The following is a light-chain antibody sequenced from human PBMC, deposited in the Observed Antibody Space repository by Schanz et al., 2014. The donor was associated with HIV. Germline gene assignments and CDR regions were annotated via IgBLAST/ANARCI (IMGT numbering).Light chain of an antibody. Sequence: DIQMTQSPSTLSASVGDRVTITCRASQSIGNSLAWFQQKPGRAPQLLIYAASTLQSGVPSRFSGSGSGTEFTLTISSLQPEDFATYYCQQFNSFPNTFGQGTKLEIK. CDR3: QQFNSFPNT. V-gene: IGKV1-5*01. J-gene: IGKJ2*01. CDR1: QSIGNS. CDR2: AAS.